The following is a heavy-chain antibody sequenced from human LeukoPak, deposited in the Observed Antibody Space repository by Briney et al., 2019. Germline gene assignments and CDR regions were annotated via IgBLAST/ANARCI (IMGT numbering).Heavy chain of an antibody. D-gene: IGHD3-22*01. CDR3: ARDYYDSSGPPLDY. CDR1: GYTFTSYG. V-gene: IGHV1-18*01. Sequence: GASVKVSCKASGYTFTSYGISWVRQAPGQGLEWMGWNSAYNGNTNYAQKLQGRVTMTTDTSTSTAYMELRSLRSDDTAVYYCARDYYDSSGPPLDYWGQGTLVTVSS. J-gene: IGHJ4*02. CDR2: NSAYNGNT.